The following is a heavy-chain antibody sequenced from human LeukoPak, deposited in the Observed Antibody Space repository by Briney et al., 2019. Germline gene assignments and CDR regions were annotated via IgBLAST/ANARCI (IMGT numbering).Heavy chain of an antibody. J-gene: IGHJ4*02. D-gene: IGHD3-10*01. CDR2: IYYSGST. Sequence: SETLSLTCTVSGGSISSGGYYWSWIRQHPGKGLEWIGYIYYSGSTYYNPSLKSRVTISVDTSKNQFSLKLSSVTAADTAVYYCARATVSYYYGSGSYYRYYFDYWGQGTLVTVSS. CDR1: GGSISSGGYY. CDR3: ARATVSYYYGSGSYYRYYFDY. V-gene: IGHV4-31*03.